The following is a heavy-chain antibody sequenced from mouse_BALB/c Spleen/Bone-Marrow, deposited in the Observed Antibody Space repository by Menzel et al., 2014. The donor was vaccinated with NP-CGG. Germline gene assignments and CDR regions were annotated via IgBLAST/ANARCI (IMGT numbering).Heavy chain of an antibody. D-gene: IGHD1-2*01. Sequence: DVKLVESGGGLVQPGGSLKLSCAALGFDFSRFWMSWVRQAPGKGLEWIGEMNPESSTINYTPSLKDKFIISRDNAKNTLYLQMSKVRSEDTALYYCARLHYYDHFAYWGQGTLVTVSA. J-gene: IGHJ3*01. CDR3: ARLHYYDHFAY. V-gene: IGHV4-1*02. CDR1: GFDFSRFW. CDR2: MNPESSTI.